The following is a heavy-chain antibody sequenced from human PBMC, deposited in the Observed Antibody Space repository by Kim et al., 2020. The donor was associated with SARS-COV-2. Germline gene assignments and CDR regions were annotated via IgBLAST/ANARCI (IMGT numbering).Heavy chain of an antibody. J-gene: IGHJ6*02. CDR2: IGTAGDT. CDR3: ARWGIPMVRGITPGYYGMDF. Sequence: GGSLRLSCAASGFTFSSYDMHWVRQAPGKGLEWVSAIGTAGDTYYQGSVKGRFTISRENAKNSLYLQMNSLRAGETAVYYCARWGIPMVRGITPGYYGMDFSGQGTTVTVSS. D-gene: IGHD3-10*01. V-gene: IGHV3-13*04. CDR1: GFTFSSYD.